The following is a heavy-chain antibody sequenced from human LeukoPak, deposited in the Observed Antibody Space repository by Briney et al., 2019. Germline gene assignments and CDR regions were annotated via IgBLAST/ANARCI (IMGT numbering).Heavy chain of an antibody. D-gene: IGHD6-13*01. CDR3: ARGHKAAGY. J-gene: IGHJ4*02. CDR1: GGSISSYY. CDR2: IYYSGST. V-gene: IGHV4-59*12. Sequence: SETLSLTCTVSGGSISSYYWSWIRQPPGKGLEWIGYIYYSGSTNYNPSLKSRVTISVDTSKNQFSLKLSSVTAADTAVYYCARGHKAAGYWGQGTLVTVSS.